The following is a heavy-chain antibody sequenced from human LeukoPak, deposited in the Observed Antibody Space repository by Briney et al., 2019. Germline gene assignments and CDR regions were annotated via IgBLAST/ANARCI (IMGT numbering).Heavy chain of an antibody. CDR3: ARDPVPSEYYDFWSGFDY. CDR2: INPNSGGT. Sequence: ASVKVPCKASGYTFTGYYMHRVRQAPGQGLEWMGWINPNSGGTNYAQKFQGRVTMTRDTSISTAYMELSRLRSDDTAVYYCARDPVPSEYYDFWSGFDYWGQGTLVTVSS. J-gene: IGHJ4*02. V-gene: IGHV1-2*02. D-gene: IGHD3-3*01. CDR1: GYTFTGYY.